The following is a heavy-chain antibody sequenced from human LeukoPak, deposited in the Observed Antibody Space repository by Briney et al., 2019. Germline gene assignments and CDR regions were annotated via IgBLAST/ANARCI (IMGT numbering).Heavy chain of an antibody. J-gene: IGHJ4*02. CDR2: IYSGGTT. Sequence: PGGSLRLSCAASGFTVSSNYMSWVRQAPGKGLEWVSVIYSGGTTHYADSVKGRFTISRDSSKNTLYLQMNSLRAEDTAVYYCARWGGYSGHDFGGGIEGYFDYWGQGTVVTVSS. CDR3: ARWGGYSGHDFGGGIEGYFDY. D-gene: IGHD5-12*01. V-gene: IGHV3-53*01. CDR1: GFTVSSNY.